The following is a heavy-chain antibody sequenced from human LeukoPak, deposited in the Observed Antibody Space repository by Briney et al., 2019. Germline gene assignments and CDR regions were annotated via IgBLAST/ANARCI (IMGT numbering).Heavy chain of an antibody. CDR3: ASGYDFWSGYARPDY. Sequence: GGSLRLSCAASGFTFSSYSMNWVRQAPGKGLEWVSSISSSSSYIYYADSVKGRFTISRDNAKNSLYLQMNSLRAEDTAVYYCASGYDFWSGYARPDYWGQGTLVTVSS. CDR2: ISSSSSYI. CDR1: GFTFSSYS. D-gene: IGHD3-3*01. V-gene: IGHV3-21*01. J-gene: IGHJ4*02.